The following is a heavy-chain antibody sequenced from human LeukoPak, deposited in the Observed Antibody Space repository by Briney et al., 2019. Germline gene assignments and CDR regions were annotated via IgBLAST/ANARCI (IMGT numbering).Heavy chain of an antibody. V-gene: IGHV3-64*01. D-gene: IGHD2-15*01. J-gene: IGHJ4*02. CDR3: ARAYCSGGSCYSGVFGY. Sequence: PGGTLRLSCAASGITFSSYGMSWVRQAPGKGLEYVSAISSNGGSTYYANSVKGRFTISRDNSKNTLYLQMGSLRAEDMAVYYCARAYCSGGSCYSGVFGYWGQGTLVTVSS. CDR1: GITFSSYG. CDR2: ISSNGGST.